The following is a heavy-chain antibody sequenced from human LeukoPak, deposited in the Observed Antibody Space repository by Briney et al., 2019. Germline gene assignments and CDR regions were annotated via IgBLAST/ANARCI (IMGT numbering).Heavy chain of an antibody. J-gene: IGHJ4*02. V-gene: IGHV3-9*01. Sequence: GRSLRLSCAASGFTFDDYAMHWVRQAPGKGLEWVSGISWNSGSIGYADSVKSRFTISRDNAKNSLYLQMNSLRAEDTALYYCASLEDYWGQGTLVTVSS. CDR2: ISWNSGSI. CDR3: ASLEDY. CDR1: GFTFDDYA. D-gene: IGHD1-26*01.